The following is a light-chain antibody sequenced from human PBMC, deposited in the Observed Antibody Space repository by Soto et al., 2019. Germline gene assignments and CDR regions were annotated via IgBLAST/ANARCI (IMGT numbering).Light chain of an antibody. CDR3: QSSDSSLSGYV. Sequence: QSVLTQPHSVSGAPGQRVTISCTGSSSNIGAGSDVPWYQQLPGTAPKLLIYGNSNRPSGVPDRFSGSKSGTSASLAITGLQAEDEADYYCQSSDSSLSGYVFGTGTKLTVL. CDR2: GNS. V-gene: IGLV1-40*01. CDR1: SSNIGAGSD. J-gene: IGLJ1*01.